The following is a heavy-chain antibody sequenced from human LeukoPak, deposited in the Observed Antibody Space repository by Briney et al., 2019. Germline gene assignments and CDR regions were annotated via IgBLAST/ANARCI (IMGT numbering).Heavy chain of an antibody. CDR2: ISAYNGNT. CDR1: GYTSTSYR. CDR3: ARSRGPYCSSTSCYSVDIVATDYHY. Sequence: ASVKVSCTASGYTSTSYRISWVRQAPGQRLESMAWISAYNGNTNYAQKLQGRVTITTDTSTSTAYMELRSLRSDDTAVYYCARSRGPYCSSTSCYSVDIVATDYHYWGQGTLVTVSS. D-gene: IGHD2-2*02. V-gene: IGHV1-18*01. J-gene: IGHJ4*02.